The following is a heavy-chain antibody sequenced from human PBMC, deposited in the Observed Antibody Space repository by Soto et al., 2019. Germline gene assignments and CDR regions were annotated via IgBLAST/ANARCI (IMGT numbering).Heavy chain of an antibody. CDR2: MNPNSGNT. V-gene: IGHV1-8*01. J-gene: IGHJ4*02. D-gene: IGHD6-25*01. CDR1: GYTLTRYD. CDR3: ARDLAGRIDY. Sequence: GGSVKVSCKASGYTLTRYDINWVRQATGQGLEWMGWMNPNSGNTGYAQKFQGRVTMTRNTSISTAYMELSSLRSEDTAVYYCARDLAGRIDYWGQGTLVTVSS.